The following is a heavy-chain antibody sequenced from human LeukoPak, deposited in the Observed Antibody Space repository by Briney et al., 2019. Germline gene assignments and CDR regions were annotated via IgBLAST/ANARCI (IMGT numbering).Heavy chain of an antibody. CDR1: GGTFSSYA. V-gene: IGHV1-69*04. Sequence: ASVKVSCKASGGTFSSYAISWVRQAPGQGLEWMGRIIPILGIANYAQKFQGRVAITADKSTSTAYMELSSLRSEDTAVYYCASVDPTHIVVVTADYGMDVWGQGTTVTVSS. J-gene: IGHJ6*02. CDR2: IIPILGIA. CDR3: ASVDPTHIVVVTADYGMDV. D-gene: IGHD2-21*02.